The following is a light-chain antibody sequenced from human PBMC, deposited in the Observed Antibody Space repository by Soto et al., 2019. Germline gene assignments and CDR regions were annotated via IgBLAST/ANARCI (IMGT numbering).Light chain of an antibody. CDR2: DDN. CDR1: NSNIGNNF. Sequence: QSVLTQPPSVSAAPGQNVTISCSGSNSNIGNNFVSWYQHLPGTAPKLLIYDDNKRPSGIPDRFSGTKSGTSATLSISGLQTGDEADYYCATWDSSLIAGVFGGGTKVTVL. J-gene: IGLJ2*01. V-gene: IGLV1-51*01. CDR3: ATWDSSLIAGV.